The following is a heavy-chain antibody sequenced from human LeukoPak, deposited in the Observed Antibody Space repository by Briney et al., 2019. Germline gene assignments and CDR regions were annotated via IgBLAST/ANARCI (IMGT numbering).Heavy chain of an antibody. D-gene: IGHD1-26*01. CDR3: ARDVSGSYDLDY. CDR2: ISSSSSYI. CDR1: GFTFDDYA. J-gene: IGHJ4*02. Sequence: GGSLRLSCAASGFTFDDYAMHWVRQAPGKGLEWVSSISSSSSYIYYADSVKGRFTISRDNAKNSLYLQMNSLRAEDTAVYYCARDVSGSYDLDYWGQGTLVTVSS. V-gene: IGHV3-21*01.